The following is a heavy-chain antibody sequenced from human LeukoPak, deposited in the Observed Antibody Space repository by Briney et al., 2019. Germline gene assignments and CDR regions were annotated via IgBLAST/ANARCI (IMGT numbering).Heavy chain of an antibody. V-gene: IGHV5-51*01. CDR3: AKEAMTATGIGLDY. J-gene: IGHJ4*02. CDR1: GYRFTDHW. CDR2: IYPGDSDS. Sequence: GESLKISCKGSGYRFTDHWIGWVRQMPGKGLEWMGIIYPGDSDSRYSPSFQGQVTISADKSISTVYLQWSSLKASDTAIYYCAKEAMTATGIGLDYWGQGTLVTVSS. D-gene: IGHD2-21*02.